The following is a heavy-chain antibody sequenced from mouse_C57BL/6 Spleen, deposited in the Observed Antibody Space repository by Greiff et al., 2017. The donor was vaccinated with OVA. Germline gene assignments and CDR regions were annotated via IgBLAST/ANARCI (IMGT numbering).Heavy chain of an antibody. D-gene: IGHD1-1*01. J-gene: IGHJ1*03. CDR2: IYPGDGDT. CDR3: ARGGITTVVDYWYFDV. Sequence: VQLQQSGAELVKPGASVKISCKASGYAFSSYWMNWVKQRPGKGLEWIGQIYPGDGDTNYNGKFKGKATLTADKSSSTAYMQLSSLTSEDSAVYFCARGGITTVVDYWYFDVWGTGTTVTVSS. V-gene: IGHV1-80*01. CDR1: GYAFSSYW.